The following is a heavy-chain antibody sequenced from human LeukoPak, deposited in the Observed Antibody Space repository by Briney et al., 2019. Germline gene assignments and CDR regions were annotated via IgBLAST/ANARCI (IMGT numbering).Heavy chain of an antibody. D-gene: IGHD6-19*01. CDR1: GGTFSSYA. J-gene: IGHJ5*02. V-gene: IGHV1-69*04. Sequence: GSSVRVSCKASGGTFSSYAISWVRQAPGQGLEWMGGIIPILGIANYAQTFQGRVTITADKSTSTAYMELSSLRSEDTAVYYCARAVAGMGLNYNWFDPWGQGTLVTVSS. CDR3: ARAVAGMGLNYNWFDP. CDR2: IIPILGIA.